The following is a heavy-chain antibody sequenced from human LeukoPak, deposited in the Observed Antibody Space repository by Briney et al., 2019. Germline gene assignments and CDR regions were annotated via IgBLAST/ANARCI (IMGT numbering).Heavy chain of an antibody. J-gene: IGHJ4*02. Sequence: SETLSLTCAVSDGSISSNNWWGWVRQPPGKGLEWIGEIYHSGSPNYNPSLKSRVTISVDKSRNHLSLNLSSVTAADTAVYYCARVNINNWHSCDYWGQGTLVTVSS. D-gene: IGHD1-1*01. CDR2: IYHSGSP. CDR3: ARVNINNWHSCDY. V-gene: IGHV4-4*02. CDR1: DGSISSNNW.